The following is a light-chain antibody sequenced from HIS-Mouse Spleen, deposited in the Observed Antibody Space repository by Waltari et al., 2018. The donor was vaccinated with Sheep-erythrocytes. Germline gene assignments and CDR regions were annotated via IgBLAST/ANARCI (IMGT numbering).Light chain of an antibody. J-gene: IGLJ2*01. Sequence: QSALTQPASVSGSPGQSITISCTGTSSDVGSSNFVSCVQQHPVKASKLMIYEGSKRPSGVSNRFSGSKSGNTASLTISGLQAEDEADYYCCSYAGSSTFHVVFGGGTKLTVL. CDR3: CSYAGSSTFHVV. V-gene: IGLV2-23*03. CDR1: SSDVGSSNF. CDR2: EGS.